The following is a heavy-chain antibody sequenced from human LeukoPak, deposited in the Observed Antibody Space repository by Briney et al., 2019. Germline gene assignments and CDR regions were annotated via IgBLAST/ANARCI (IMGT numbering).Heavy chain of an antibody. V-gene: IGHV1-24*01. J-gene: IGHJ4*02. CDR2: FDPEHGEM. Sequence: GASVKVSCKVSGDTLTELSTHWVRQAPGKGLEWMGGFDPEHGEMIYAQKLQGRVTMTEDRSTDTAYMELSSLRSEDTAVYYCATGGPWDLLKYWGQETPVTVSS. CDR3: ATGGPWDLLKY. D-gene: IGHD3-9*01. CDR1: GDTLTELS.